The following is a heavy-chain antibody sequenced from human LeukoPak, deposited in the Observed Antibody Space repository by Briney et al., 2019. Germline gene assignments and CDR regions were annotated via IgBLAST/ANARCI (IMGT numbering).Heavy chain of an antibody. CDR3: ARAGEQWLPFDY. V-gene: IGHV3-21*01. D-gene: IGHD6-19*01. CDR2: ISSSSSYI. Sequence: PGGSLRLSCAASGFTFSSYSMNWVRQALGKGLEWVSSISSSSSYIYYADSVKGRFTISRDNAKNSLYLQMNSLRAEDTAVYYCARAGEQWLPFDYWGQGTLVTVSS. CDR1: GFTFSSYS. J-gene: IGHJ4*02.